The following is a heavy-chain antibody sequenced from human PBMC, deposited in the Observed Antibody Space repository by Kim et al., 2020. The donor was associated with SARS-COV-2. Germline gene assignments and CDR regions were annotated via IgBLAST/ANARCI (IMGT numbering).Heavy chain of an antibody. Sequence: GGSLRLSCVASGFTFSRYAMSWLRQAPGGGLECVADITGSGGSTYYTDSVKGRFTISRDNSKNTLYLEMNSLRGEETAMYYCARGRPWEYWGQGPWSPCP. D-gene: IGHD1-26*01. V-gene: IGHV3-23*01. CDR3: ARGRPWEY. J-gene: IGHJ4*02. CDR1: GFTFSRYA. CDR2: ITGSGGST.